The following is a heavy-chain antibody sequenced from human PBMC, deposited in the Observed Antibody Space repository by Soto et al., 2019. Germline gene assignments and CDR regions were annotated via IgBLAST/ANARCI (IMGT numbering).Heavy chain of an antibody. Sequence: SETLSLTCTVSGGSISSGGYYWSWIRQHPGKGLEWIGYIYYSGSTYYNPSLKSRVTISVDTSKNQFSLKLSSVTAADTAVYYCARGIVGAFPPNNYFDYWGQGTLVTVSS. CDR2: IYYSGST. CDR1: GGSISSGGYY. V-gene: IGHV4-31*03. D-gene: IGHD1-26*01. CDR3: ARGIVGAFPPNNYFDY. J-gene: IGHJ4*02.